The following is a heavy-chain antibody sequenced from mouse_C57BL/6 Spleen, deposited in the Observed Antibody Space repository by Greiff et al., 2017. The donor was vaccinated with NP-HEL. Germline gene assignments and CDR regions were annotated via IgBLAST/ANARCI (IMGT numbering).Heavy chain of an antibody. J-gene: IGHJ3*01. Sequence: VHVKQSGAELVKPGASVKLSCTASGFNIKDYYMHWVKQRTEQGLEWIGRIDPEDGETKYAPKFQGKANITADTSSNTAYLQLSSLTSEDTAVYYCARSGSSGYLFAYWGQGTLVTVSA. CDR3: ARSGSSGYLFAY. CDR1: GFNIKDYY. V-gene: IGHV14-2*01. CDR2: IDPEDGET. D-gene: IGHD3-2*02.